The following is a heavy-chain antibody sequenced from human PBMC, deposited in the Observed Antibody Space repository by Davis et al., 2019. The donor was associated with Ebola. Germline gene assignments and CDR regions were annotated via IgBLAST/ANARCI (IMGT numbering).Heavy chain of an antibody. D-gene: IGHD5-12*01. J-gene: IGHJ4*02. Sequence: HSQTLSLTCATPGDSVAGGSGGRTWIRQSPSRGLEWPGRTYYSSKWYNGYAESVKSRINISPDTSKNQLSLQLNSVTPEDTAVYYCARGWLRSGFDYWGQGTLATVSS. V-gene: IGHV6-1*01. CDR3: ARGWLRSGFDY. CDR1: GDSVAGGSGG. CDR2: TYYSSKWYN.